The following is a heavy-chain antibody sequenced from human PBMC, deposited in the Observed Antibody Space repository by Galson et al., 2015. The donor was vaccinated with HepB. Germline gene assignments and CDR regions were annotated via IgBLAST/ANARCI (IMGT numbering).Heavy chain of an antibody. J-gene: IGHJ5*02. CDR1: GYTFTSYG. CDR3: GRVHWGYTKWFDP. Sequence: SVKVSCKASGYTFTSYGISWVRQAPGQGLEWMGWISAYNGNTNYAQKLQGRVTMTTDTSTSTAYMELRSLKSDDTAVYYCGRVHWGYTKWFDPWGQGTLVTVSS. V-gene: IGHV1-18*01. D-gene: IGHD7-27*01. CDR2: ISAYNGNT.